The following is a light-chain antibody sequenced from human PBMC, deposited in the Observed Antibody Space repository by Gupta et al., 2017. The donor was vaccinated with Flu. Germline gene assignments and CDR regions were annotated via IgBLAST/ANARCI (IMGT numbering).Light chain of an antibody. CDR1: QNINNL. J-gene: IGKJ1*01. V-gene: IGKV1-39*01. CDR3: QQSSSIPWT. CDR2: AAS. Sequence: DIQMTQSPSSLSASVGDRVTITCRASQNINNLLNWYQQKSGKAPKVLIYAASVLESGVPSRFSGSASGTDFTLTISSLQPEDFATYYCQQSSSIPWTFGPGTKVEMK.